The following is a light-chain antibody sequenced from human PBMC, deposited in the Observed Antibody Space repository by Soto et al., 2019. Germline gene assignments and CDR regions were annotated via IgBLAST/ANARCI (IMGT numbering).Light chain of an antibody. CDR1: NIRSKS. J-gene: IGLJ2*01. Sequence: SYELTQPPSVSVAPGRTARVTCGGNNIRSKSVHCYQQKPGQAPVLVIYFDTDRPSGIPERFSGSNSGNTATLTISRVEAGDEADYYCQVWDSSSDLVVFGGGTKLTVL. V-gene: IGLV3-21*04. CDR2: FDT. CDR3: QVWDSSSDLVV.